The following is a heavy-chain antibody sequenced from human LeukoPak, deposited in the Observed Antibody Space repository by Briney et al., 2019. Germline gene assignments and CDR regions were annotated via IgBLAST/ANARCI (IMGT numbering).Heavy chain of an antibody. Sequence: PSETLSLTCTVSGGSISSGGYYWSWIRQHPGKGLEWIGYIYYSGSTYYNPSLKCRVTISVDTSKNQFSLKLSSVTAADTGVYYCASLITARRRGPSVFDYWGQGTLVTVSS. CDR1: GGSISSGGYY. CDR3: ASLITARRRGPSVFDY. J-gene: IGHJ4*02. D-gene: IGHD6-6*01. V-gene: IGHV4-31*03. CDR2: IYYSGST.